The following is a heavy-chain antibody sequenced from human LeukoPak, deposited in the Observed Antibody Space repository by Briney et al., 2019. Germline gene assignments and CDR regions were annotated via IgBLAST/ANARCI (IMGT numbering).Heavy chain of an antibody. D-gene: IGHD5-18*01. CDR3: ARSPTYSYGSIFDY. Sequence: GASVKVSCKASGYTFTSYAMHWVRQAPGQRLEWMGWINAGNGNTKYSQKFQGRVTITRDTSASTAYMELSSLRSEDTAVYYCARSPTYSYGSIFDYWGQGTLVTVSS. V-gene: IGHV1-3*01. CDR1: GYTFTSYA. J-gene: IGHJ4*02. CDR2: INAGNGNT.